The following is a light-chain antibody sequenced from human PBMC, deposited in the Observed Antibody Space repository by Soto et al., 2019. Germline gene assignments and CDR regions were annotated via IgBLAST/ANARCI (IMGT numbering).Light chain of an antibody. CDR1: HDITSY. J-gene: IGKJ3*01. CDR2: DAS. CDR3: QKCDYLPI. Sequence: DIQMTQSPSSLSASVGDRVTITCQASHDITSYLNWYQHKPGKAPKLLIYDASILEAGVPSRFSGSGAGTDFTFPISSLQAEGGATYLCQKCDYLPIFGPGTTVDLK. V-gene: IGKV1-33*01.